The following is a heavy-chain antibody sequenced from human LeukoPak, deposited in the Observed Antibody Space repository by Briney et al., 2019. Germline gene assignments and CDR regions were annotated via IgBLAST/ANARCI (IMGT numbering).Heavy chain of an antibody. Sequence: PGGSLRLSCAASGFTFSSYGMHWVRQAPGKGLEWVAIISYDGSNKYYADSVKGRFTISRDNSKNTLYLQMNSLRAEDTAEYHCALSDYCTNGVCPDVGQKYMDVWGKGTTVTVSS. CDR1: GFTFSSYG. V-gene: IGHV3-30*03. D-gene: IGHD2-8*01. CDR2: ISYDGSNK. CDR3: ALSDYCTNGVCPDVGQKYMDV. J-gene: IGHJ6*03.